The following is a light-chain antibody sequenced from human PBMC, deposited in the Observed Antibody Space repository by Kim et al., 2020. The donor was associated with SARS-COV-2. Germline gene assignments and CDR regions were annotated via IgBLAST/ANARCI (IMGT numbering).Light chain of an antibody. CDR2: AAS. CDR3: QKYNSAPWT. J-gene: IGKJ1*01. Sequence: SVGSRVPITCRATKAIGNYLAWYQQKPGKTPKLLIYAASTLQSGVPSRFIGSGSGTDFTLTISGLQPEDVAIYYCQKYNSAPWTFGQGTKVDIK. CDR1: KAIGNY. V-gene: IGKV1-27*01.